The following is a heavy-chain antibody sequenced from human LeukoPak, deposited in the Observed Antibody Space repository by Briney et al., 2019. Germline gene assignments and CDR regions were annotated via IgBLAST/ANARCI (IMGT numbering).Heavy chain of an antibody. Sequence: ASVKVSCKASGGTFSSYAISWVRQAPGQGLEWMGGIIPIFGTANYAQKVQGRVTMTTDTSTDTAYMELRSLRSDDTAVYYCARDQRYPDSSGHFTGDYWGQGTLVTVSS. V-gene: IGHV1-69*05. J-gene: IGHJ4*02. CDR2: IIPIFGTA. CDR3: ARDQRYPDSSGHFTGDY. D-gene: IGHD3-22*01. CDR1: GGTFSSYA.